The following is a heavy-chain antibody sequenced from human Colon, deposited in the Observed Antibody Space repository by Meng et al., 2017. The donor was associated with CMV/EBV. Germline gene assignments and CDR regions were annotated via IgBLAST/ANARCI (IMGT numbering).Heavy chain of an antibody. J-gene: IGHJ3*02. V-gene: IGHV5-51*01. Sequence: KVSCKYSGYTFTTYWIAWVRQMPGKGLELMGVIYPGDSNIRYSPSFQGQVTISADKSISTAYLQWSSLKASDSAMYYCARADVGGDPFDMWGQGTRVTVSS. CDR1: GYTFTTYW. CDR3: ARADVGGDPFDM. D-gene: IGHD3-10*02. CDR2: IYPGDSNI.